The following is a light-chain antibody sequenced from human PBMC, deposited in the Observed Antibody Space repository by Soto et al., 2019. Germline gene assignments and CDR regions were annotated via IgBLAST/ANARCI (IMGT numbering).Light chain of an antibody. CDR3: QHYYSDPPWT. J-gene: IGKJ1*01. V-gene: IGKV4-1*01. CDR2: WGS. Sequence: DIVMTQSPDSLAVSLGERATINCRSSQSVLYSFNNKNYLGWYQQKLGQAPKLLIYWGSTRESVVPNRFSVSGSGTDFTHTISSLQAEDVAVYYCQHYYSDPPWTFGQGTKVEIK. CDR1: QSVLYSFNNKNY.